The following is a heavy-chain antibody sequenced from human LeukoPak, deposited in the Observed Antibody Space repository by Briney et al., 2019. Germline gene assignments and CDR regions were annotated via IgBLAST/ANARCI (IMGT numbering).Heavy chain of an antibody. CDR2: ISGSGGTT. D-gene: IGHD6-13*01. Sequence: AGGPLSLSCAPSGFTFRSYAMSWVRQAPGKGRHWVSAISGSGGTTYYADSVKGRFTISRDNSKNTLYLQMNSLRAEDTAVYYCAKDDGYSSSWVNWFDPWGQGTLVTVSS. CDR1: GFTFRSYA. J-gene: IGHJ5*02. CDR3: AKDDGYSSSWVNWFDP. V-gene: IGHV3-23*01.